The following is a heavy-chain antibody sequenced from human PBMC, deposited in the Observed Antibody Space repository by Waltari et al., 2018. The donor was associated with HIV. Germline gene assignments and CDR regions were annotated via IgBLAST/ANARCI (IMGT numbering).Heavy chain of an antibody. Sequence: EVQVVAPGGGLVQPGGSLALACSASGFPFISFEMNWVRQAPGKGVEWVSYISSSGSTIYFADSVKGRFTMSRDNAKNSLYLRMNSLRAEDTAVYYCARAFMIRGTGAFDIWGQGTMVTVSS. CDR2: ISSSGSTI. CDR1: GFPFISFE. CDR3: ARAFMIRGTGAFDI. V-gene: IGHV3-48*03. D-gene: IGHD3-10*01. J-gene: IGHJ3*02.